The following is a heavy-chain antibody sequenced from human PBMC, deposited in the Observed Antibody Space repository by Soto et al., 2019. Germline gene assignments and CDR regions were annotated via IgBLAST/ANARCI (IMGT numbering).Heavy chain of an antibody. V-gene: IGHV3-21*01. Sequence: GGSLRLSCVASGLTVSTYAMNWVRQAPGQGLEWVSSISSRSTYIYYADSVKGRFTISRDNAQNSLYLQMNSLRANDTAVYYCARRDSGMDVWGQGTTVTVS. CDR2: ISSRSTYI. CDR1: GLTVSTYA. J-gene: IGHJ6*02. CDR3: ARRDSGMDV.